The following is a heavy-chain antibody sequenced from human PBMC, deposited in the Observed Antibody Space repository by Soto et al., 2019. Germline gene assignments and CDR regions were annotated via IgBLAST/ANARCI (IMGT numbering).Heavy chain of an antibody. D-gene: IGHD6-19*01. V-gene: IGHV4-59*08. Sequence: QVQLHQSGPGLVKPSETLSLTCSVSGASITNYYWTWIRQSPGKGLEWIGYISYSGITSYNPSLKGRLTISVDTSQHQFSLKLSSVTAADTAVYYCARGGNYSSGWYRDDDSLDFWGQGTMVAVSS. CDR1: GASITNYY. CDR2: ISYSGIT. CDR3: ARGGNYSSGWYRDDDSLDF. J-gene: IGHJ3*01.